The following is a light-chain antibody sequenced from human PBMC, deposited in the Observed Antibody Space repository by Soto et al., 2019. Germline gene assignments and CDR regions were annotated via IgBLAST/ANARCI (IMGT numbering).Light chain of an antibody. CDR1: HFVGRW. Sequence: DNHMTQSPSTLSASVGDSVEITCRASHFVGRWLAWYQQKPGKAPNLLIYDASTLESGVPSRFSGSTSGTEFTLTISTLQPDDFATYYCQQYNTYPVTFGQGTKVEIK. CDR3: QQYNTYPVT. CDR2: DAS. J-gene: IGKJ1*01. V-gene: IGKV1-5*01.